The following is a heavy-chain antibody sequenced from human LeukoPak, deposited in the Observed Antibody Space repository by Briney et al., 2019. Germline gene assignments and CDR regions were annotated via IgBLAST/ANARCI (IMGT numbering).Heavy chain of an antibody. CDR3: ARDQLLRHYYYGMDV. D-gene: IGHD1-26*01. J-gene: IGHJ6*02. CDR2: IYYSGST. CDR1: GGSFSSGSYY. V-gene: IGHV4-61*01. Sequence: PSETLSLTCTVSGGSFSSGSYYWSWIRQPPGKGLEWIGYIYYSGSTNYNPSLKSRVTISVDTSKNQFSLKLSSVTAADTAVYYCARDQLLRHYYYGMDVWGQGTTVTVSS.